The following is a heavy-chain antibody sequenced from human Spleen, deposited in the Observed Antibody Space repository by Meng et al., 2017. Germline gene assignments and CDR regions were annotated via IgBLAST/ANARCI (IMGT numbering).Heavy chain of an antibody. J-gene: IGHJ4*02. CDR1: GGSIGTYY. D-gene: IGHD2-21*02. CDR3: ASTIVVVTAFHYFDY. Sequence: SETLSLTCTVSGGSIGTYYWSWMRQPPGKGLEWIGYIYYCGSTNYNPSLKSRVTISVDTSKNQFSLKLSSVTAADTAVYYCASTIVVVTAFHYFDYWGQGTLVTVSS. V-gene: IGHV4-59*08. CDR2: IYYCGST.